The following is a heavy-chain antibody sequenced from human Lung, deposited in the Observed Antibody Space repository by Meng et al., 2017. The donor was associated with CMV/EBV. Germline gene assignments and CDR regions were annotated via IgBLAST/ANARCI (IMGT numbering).Heavy chain of an antibody. CDR3: ARAVSAVADSPFDY. V-gene: IGHV3-30-3*01. J-gene: IGHJ4*02. D-gene: IGHD6-19*01. CDR2: ISYDESKK. Sequence: LSCATSGFTLHWVRQAPGTGLEWVAVISYDESKKYYATSVKGRFTISRDNFKDTLYLQMNSLRVDDTAVYYCARAVSAVADSPFDYWGRGALVTVSS. CDR1: GFTL.